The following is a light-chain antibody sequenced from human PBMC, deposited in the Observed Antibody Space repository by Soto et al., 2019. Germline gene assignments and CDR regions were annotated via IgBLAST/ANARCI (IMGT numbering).Light chain of an antibody. CDR2: GAS. CDR3: QQYGSSRT. J-gene: IGKJ1*01. Sequence: EIVLTQSPGTLSLSPGERATLSCRASQSVSSSYLAWYQQKTGQAPRLLIYGASSRATGIQDRFSGSGSGTDFTLTISRLEPEDFAVYYCQQYGSSRTFGQGAKVDIK. CDR1: QSVSSSY. V-gene: IGKV3-20*01.